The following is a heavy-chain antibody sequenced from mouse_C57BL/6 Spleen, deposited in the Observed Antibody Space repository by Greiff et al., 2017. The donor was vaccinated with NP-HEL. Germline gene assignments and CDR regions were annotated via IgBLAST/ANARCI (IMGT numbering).Heavy chain of an antibody. Sequence: QVQLKQSGTELVKPGASVKLSCKASGYTFTSYWMHWVKQRPGQGLEWIGNINPSNGGTNYNEKFKSKATLTVDKSSSTAYMQLSSLTSEDSAVYDCARWLPYYYAMDYWGQGTSVTVSS. J-gene: IGHJ4*01. CDR2: INPSNGGT. V-gene: IGHV1-53*01. CDR3: ARWLPYYYAMDY. D-gene: IGHD2-2*01. CDR1: GYTFTSYW.